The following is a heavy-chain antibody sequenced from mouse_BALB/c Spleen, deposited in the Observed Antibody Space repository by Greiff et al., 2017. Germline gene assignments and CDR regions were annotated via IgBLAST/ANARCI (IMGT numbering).Heavy chain of an antibody. CDR1: GFTFSSYA. V-gene: IGHV5-9-4*01. Sequence: DVKLVESGGGLVKPGGSLKLSCAASGFTFSSYAMSWVRQSPEKRLEWVAEISSGGSYTSYPDTVTGRCTISRDNAKNTLYLEMSSLRSEDTAMYYCARRDNWYFDVWGAGTTVTVAS. CDR2: ISSGGSYT. J-gene: IGHJ1*01. CDR3: ARRDNWYFDV.